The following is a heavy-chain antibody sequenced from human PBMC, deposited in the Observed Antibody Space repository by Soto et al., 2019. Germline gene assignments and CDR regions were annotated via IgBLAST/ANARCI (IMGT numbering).Heavy chain of an antibody. J-gene: IGHJ6*02. V-gene: IGHV4-31*03. CDR1: GGSISSGGYY. CDR2: IYYSGST. Sequence: SDTLSLTCTVSGGSISSGGYYWSWIRQHPGKFLEWIGYIYYSGSTYYNPSLKSRVTISVDTSKNQFSLKLSSVTAADTAVYYCARDFGVTTYYYYGMDVWGQGTTVTVSS. CDR3: ARDFGVTTYYYYGMDV. D-gene: IGHD4-4*01.